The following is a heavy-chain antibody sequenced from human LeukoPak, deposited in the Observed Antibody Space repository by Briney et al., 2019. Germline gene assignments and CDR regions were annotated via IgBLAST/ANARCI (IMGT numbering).Heavy chain of an antibody. D-gene: IGHD3-16*01. V-gene: IGHV3-53*01. CDR3: ATLSDF. J-gene: IGHJ1*01. CDR1: GFTVSSNY. Sequence: GGSLRLSRAASGFTVSSNYMTWVRQAPGKGLEWVSVVSSGGSTYYADSVKGRFTISRDNSMNTLFLQMNSLRAEDTALYYCATLSDFWGQGTLVTASS. CDR2: VSSGGST.